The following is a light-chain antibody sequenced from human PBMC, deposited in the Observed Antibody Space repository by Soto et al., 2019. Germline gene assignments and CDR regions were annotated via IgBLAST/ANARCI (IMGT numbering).Light chain of an antibody. CDR2: DAS. CDR3: QQYNTYPWT. J-gene: IGKJ1*01. V-gene: IGKV1-5*01. CDR1: QSISSW. Sequence: DIQMTQSPATLSASVGDRVTITCRASQSISSWLAWYQQKPGKVPKLLIDDASSLESGVPSRFSGSGSGTEFTLTISSLQHDDFATYYCQQYNTYPWTFGQGTK.